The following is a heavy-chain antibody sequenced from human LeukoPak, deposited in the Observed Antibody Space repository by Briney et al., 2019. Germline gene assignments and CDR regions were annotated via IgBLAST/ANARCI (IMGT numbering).Heavy chain of an antibody. J-gene: IGHJ5*02. CDR3: ARHRAGTHYYGSGSYHNWFDP. CDR1: GGSFSGYY. Sequence: PSETLSLTCAVYGGSFSGYYWSWIRQPPGKGLEWIGEINHSGSTNYNPSLKSRVTISVDTSKNQFSLKLSSVTAADTVVYYCARHRAGTHYYGSGSYHNWFDPWGQGTLVTVSS. V-gene: IGHV4-34*01. D-gene: IGHD3-10*01. CDR2: INHSGST.